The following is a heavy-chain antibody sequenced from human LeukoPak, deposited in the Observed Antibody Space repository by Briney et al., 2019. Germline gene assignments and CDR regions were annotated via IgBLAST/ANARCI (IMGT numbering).Heavy chain of an antibody. J-gene: IGHJ4*02. D-gene: IGHD5-12*01. CDR1: GGSISSGGYY. Sequence: SETLSLTCTVSGGSISSGGYYWSWIRQPPGKGLEWIGYIYHSGSTYYNPSLKGRVTISVDTSKNQFSLKLSSVTAADTAVYYCAREVATILFIYAYRDYWGQGTLVTVSS. CDR2: IYHSGST. V-gene: IGHV4-30-2*01. CDR3: AREVATILFIYAYRDY.